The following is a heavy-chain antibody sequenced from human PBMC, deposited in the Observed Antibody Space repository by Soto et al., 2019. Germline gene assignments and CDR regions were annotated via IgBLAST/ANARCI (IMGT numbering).Heavy chain of an antibody. CDR2: VWYDGSNE. V-gene: IGHV3-33*01. Sequence: PGGSLRLSCAASGFTFSSYGMHWVRQAPGKGLEWVAVVWYDGSNEYYADSVKGRFTISRDNSKNTLYLQMNSLRAEDTAVYYCARDDSSSWYLDVGSLDVWGQGTTVTVSS. CDR1: GFTFSSYG. D-gene: IGHD6-13*01. CDR3: ARDDSSSWYLDVGSLDV. J-gene: IGHJ6*02.